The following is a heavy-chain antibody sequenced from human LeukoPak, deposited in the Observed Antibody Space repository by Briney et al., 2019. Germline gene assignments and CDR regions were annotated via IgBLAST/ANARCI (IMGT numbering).Heavy chain of an antibody. Sequence: GASVRVSSKPSGGTFSSYAISWVRQAPGQGLEWMGGIIPIFGTANYAQKFQGRVTITADESTSTAYMELSSLRSEDTAVYYCARDETAPGYYYGMDVWGQGTTVTVSS. CDR3: ARDETAPGYYYGMDV. V-gene: IGHV1-69*13. CDR2: IIPIFGTA. J-gene: IGHJ6*02. D-gene: IGHD3-10*01. CDR1: GGTFSSYA.